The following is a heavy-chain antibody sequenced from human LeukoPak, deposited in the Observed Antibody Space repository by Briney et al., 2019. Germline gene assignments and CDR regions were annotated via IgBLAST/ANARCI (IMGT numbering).Heavy chain of an antibody. Sequence: GGSLRLSCAASGFTFSNVYMSWVRQAPGKGLEWVGRIKTKTDGGATDYAAPVKGRFTISRDDSQNTLYLQMNSLRAEDTAVYYCARGRYDILTGPRPYNWFDPWGQGTLVTVSS. V-gene: IGHV3-15*01. CDR1: GFTFSNVY. CDR2: IKTKTDGGAT. J-gene: IGHJ5*02. D-gene: IGHD3-9*01. CDR3: ARGRYDILTGPRPYNWFDP.